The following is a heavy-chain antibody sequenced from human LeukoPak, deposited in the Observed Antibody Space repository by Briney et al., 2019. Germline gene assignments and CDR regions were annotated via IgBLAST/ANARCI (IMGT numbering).Heavy chain of an antibody. D-gene: IGHD1-7*01. J-gene: IGHJ4*02. Sequence: SGGSLRLSCAASGFTFSNYAMSGGRQTPGGGVEWLLVVSGSGGNTYYADSVKGRFTISRDNSKNTLYLQMNSLRAEDTAIYYCAKPRGELQAKSYFDYWGRGTLVTVSA. CDR3: AKPRGELQAKSYFDY. CDR2: VSGSGGNT. V-gene: IGHV3-23*01. CDR1: GFTFSNYA.